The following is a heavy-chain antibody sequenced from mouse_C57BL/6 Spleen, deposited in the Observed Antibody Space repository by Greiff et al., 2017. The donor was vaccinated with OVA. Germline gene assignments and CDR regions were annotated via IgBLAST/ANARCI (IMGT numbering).Heavy chain of an antibody. CDR3: ARHLTGIYAMDY. D-gene: IGHD4-1*01. J-gene: IGHJ4*01. CDR1: GFTFSSYG. Sequence: EVKLVESGGDLVKPGGSLKLSCAASGFTFSSYGMSWVRQTPDKRLEWVATISSGGSYTYYPDSVKGRFPISRDNAKNTLYLQMSSLKSEDTAMYYCARHLTGIYAMDYWGQGTSVTVSS. V-gene: IGHV5-6*01. CDR2: ISSGGSYT.